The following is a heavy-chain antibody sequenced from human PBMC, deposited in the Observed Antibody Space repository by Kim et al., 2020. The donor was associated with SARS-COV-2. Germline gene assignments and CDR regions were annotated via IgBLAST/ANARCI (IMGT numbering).Heavy chain of an antibody. J-gene: IGHJ6*02. V-gene: IGHV4-59*08. CDR3: ARRDRYYYYGMDV. Sequence: HPTPKSRVTIAVDTSKNQFSLKLSSVTAADTAVYYCARRDRYYYYGMDVWGQGTTVTVSS.